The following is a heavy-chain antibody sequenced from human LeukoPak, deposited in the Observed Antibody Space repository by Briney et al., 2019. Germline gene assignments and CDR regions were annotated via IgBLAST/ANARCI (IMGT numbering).Heavy chain of an antibody. V-gene: IGHV4-38-2*02. CDR3: ARENWVFDY. CDR2: VYRSGST. CDR1: GYSISSGYH. Sequence: PSETLSLTCVVSGYSISSGYHWGWIRQPPGEGLEWIGSVYRSGSTYYNPSLKSRVTISVDTSKNQISLKVRSVTAADTPVYYCARENWVFDYWGQGILVTVSS. J-gene: IGHJ4*02. D-gene: IGHD7-27*01.